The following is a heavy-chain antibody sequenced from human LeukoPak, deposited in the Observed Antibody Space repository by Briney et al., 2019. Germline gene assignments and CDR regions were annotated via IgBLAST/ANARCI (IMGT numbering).Heavy chain of an antibody. CDR2: IKQDGSEK. Sequence: GGSLRLSCVASGFTFSSYWMSWVRQAPGKGLEWEANIKQDGSEKYYVDSVKGRFTISRDNAKNSLYLQMNSLRAEDTAVYYCARDDCSSISCYHNWFDPWGQGTLVTVSS. CDR3: ARDDCSSISCYHNWFDP. CDR1: GFTFSSYW. D-gene: IGHD2-2*01. J-gene: IGHJ5*02. V-gene: IGHV3-7*01.